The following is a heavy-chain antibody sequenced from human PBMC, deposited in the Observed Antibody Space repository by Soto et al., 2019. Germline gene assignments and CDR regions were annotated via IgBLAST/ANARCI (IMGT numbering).Heavy chain of an antibody. V-gene: IGHV3-30*18. J-gene: IGHJ4*02. D-gene: IGHD6-13*01. CDR1: GFTFSSYG. CDR2: ISYDGSNK. CDR3: AKVGLAAALDY. Sequence: GGSLRLSCAASGFTFSSYGMHWVRQAPGKGLEWVAVISYDGSNKYYADSVKGRFTISRDNSKNTLYLQMNSLRAEDTAVYYFAKVGLAAALDYWGQGTLVTVSS.